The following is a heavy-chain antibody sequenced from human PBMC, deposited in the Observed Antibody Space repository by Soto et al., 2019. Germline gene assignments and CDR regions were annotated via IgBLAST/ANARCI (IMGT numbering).Heavy chain of an antibody. CDR3: TTDAFYSPLDY. Sequence: GGSLRLSCAASGFTFSNAWMSSVRHAPGKGLEWVGRIKSKTDGGTTDYAAPVKGRFTISRDDSKNTLYLQMNSLKTEDTGVYHFTTDAFYSPLDYWGQRTLLIVSS. D-gene: IGHD4-4*01. CDR2: IKSKTDGGTT. CDR1: GFTFSNAW. J-gene: IGHJ4*02. V-gene: IGHV3-15*01.